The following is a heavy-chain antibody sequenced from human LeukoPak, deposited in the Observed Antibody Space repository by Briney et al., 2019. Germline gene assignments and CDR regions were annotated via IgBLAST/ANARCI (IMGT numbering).Heavy chain of an antibody. J-gene: IGHJ4*02. D-gene: IGHD2-15*01. CDR1: GYTFTSYD. Sequence: GASVKVSCTASGYTFTSYDFSWVRQAPGQGHEWMGWISAYNGNTNYAQKLQGRVTMTTDTSTSTAYMELRSLRSDDTAVYYCARVGVVVVAATDYWGQGTLVTVSS. V-gene: IGHV1-18*01. CDR2: ISAYNGNT. CDR3: ARVGVVVVAATDY.